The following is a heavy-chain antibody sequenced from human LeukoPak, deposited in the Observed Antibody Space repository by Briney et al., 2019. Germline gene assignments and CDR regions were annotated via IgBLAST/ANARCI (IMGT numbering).Heavy chain of an antibody. Sequence: GESLKISCKGSGYSFASYWIGWVRQMPGKGLEWLGTIYPGDSDTTYSPSFQGQVTISADKSISTAYLQWSSLKASDTAMYYCARSCWDYDSSSFCRAFDIWGQGTMVTVSS. CDR1: GYSFASYW. J-gene: IGHJ3*02. D-gene: IGHD3-22*01. CDR3: ARSCWDYDSSSFCRAFDI. V-gene: IGHV5-51*01. CDR2: IYPGDSDT.